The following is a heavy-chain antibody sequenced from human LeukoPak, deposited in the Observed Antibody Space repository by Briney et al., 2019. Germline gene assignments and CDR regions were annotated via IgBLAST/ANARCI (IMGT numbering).Heavy chain of an antibody. D-gene: IGHD3-9*01. V-gene: IGHV5-51*01. CDR2: IYPGDSDT. J-gene: IGHJ5*01. CDR3: ARQISYYDILTGFPSGNWFDP. CDR1: GYSFTSYW. Sequence: GESLKISCKGSGYSFTSYWIGWVRQMPGKGLEWMGIIYPGDSDTRYSPSFQGQVTISADKSISTAYLQWSSLKASDTAMYYCARQISYYDILTGFPSGNWFDPWGKGTTVTVSS.